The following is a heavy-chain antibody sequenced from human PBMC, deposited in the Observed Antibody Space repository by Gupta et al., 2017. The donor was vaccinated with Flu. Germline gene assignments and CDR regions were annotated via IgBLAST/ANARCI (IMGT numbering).Heavy chain of an antibody. Sequence: DVQLVQSKAEVKKPGESLKISCKTDGYTFISYWIGWVRQTPGKGLEWMGVMYPGDSDTRYSPSFEGHVNMSADKSTTTAYLQWSSLAASDTATYYCVRHSRFDQLWNEWYLDQWGKGTLVIV. D-gene: IGHD1-1*01. CDR1: GYTFISYW. CDR3: VRHSRFDQLWNEWYLDQ. V-gene: IGHV5-51*01. CDR2: MYPGDSDT. J-gene: IGHJ4*02.